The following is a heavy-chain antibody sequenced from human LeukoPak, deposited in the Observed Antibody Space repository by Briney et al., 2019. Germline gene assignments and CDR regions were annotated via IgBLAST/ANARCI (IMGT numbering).Heavy chain of an antibody. V-gene: IGHV3-74*01. J-gene: IGHJ4*02. CDR3: ARDVPGQLGGLDC. CDR2: ITSDGSIT. Sequence: PGGSLRLSCAASGFTFSSYWMHWVRQAPGKGLVWVSRITSDGSITTYADFVKGRFTISRDNAKNTVYLQMNSLRVEDTAVYYCARDVPGQLGGLDCWGQGTLVTVSS. D-gene: IGHD6-6*01. CDR1: GFTFSSYW.